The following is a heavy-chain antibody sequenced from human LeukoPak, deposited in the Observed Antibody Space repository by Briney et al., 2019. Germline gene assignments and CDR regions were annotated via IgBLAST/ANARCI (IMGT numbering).Heavy chain of an antibody. Sequence: GESLKISCKGSGYSFTSYWIGWVRQMPGKGLEWMGIIYPGDSDTRCSPSFQGQVTISADKSISTAYLQWSSLKASDTAMYYCARKYYDYVWGSYRSYYFDYWGQGTLVTVSS. CDR3: ARKYYDYVWGSYRSYYFDY. J-gene: IGHJ4*02. CDR1: GYSFTSYW. CDR2: IYPGDSDT. D-gene: IGHD3-16*02. V-gene: IGHV5-51*01.